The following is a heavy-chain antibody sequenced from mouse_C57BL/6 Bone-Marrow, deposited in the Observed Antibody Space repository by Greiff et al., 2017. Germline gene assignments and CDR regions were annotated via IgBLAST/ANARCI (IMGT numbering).Heavy chain of an antibody. CDR3: GREDGCYHDYFDY. Sequence: VQLQQPGAELVKPGASVKLSCKASGYTFTSYWMHWVKQRPGQGLEWIGMIHPNSGSTNYNEKFKSKATLTVDKSSSTAYMQLSSLTSEDAAVYYCGREDGCYHDYFDYWGQGTTLTVSS. CDR1: GYTFTSYW. D-gene: IGHD2-3*01. J-gene: IGHJ2*01. CDR2: IHPNSGST. V-gene: IGHV1-64*01.